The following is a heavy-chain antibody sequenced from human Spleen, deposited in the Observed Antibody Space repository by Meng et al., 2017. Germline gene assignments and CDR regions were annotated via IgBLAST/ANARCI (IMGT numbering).Heavy chain of an antibody. J-gene: IGHJ5*02. CDR1: GGSISSGGYY. D-gene: IGHD2-8*02. CDR3: ARINRRSLTGFDP. CDR2: IYYSGST. Sequence: VPLQKPVPRLVTPDQTRSFTGTVSGGSISSGGYYWSWIRQHPGKGLEWIGYIYYSGSTYYNPSLKSRVTISVDTSKNQFSLKLSSVTAADTAVYYCARINRRSLTGFDPWGQGTLVTVSS. V-gene: IGHV4-31*03.